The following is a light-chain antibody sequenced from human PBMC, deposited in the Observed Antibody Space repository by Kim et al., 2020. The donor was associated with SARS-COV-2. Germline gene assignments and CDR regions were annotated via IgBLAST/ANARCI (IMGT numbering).Light chain of an antibody. Sequence: DIQMTQSPSSLSASVGDRVTITCQASQDITKYLNWYQQKPGKAPKLLIYDASTLGTGVPSRFSGSGSGTDFTFTISSLQPEDIATYYCQQYHTLPPITFGQGTRLEIK. CDR1: QDITKY. V-gene: IGKV1-33*01. CDR3: QQYHTLPPIT. CDR2: DAS. J-gene: IGKJ5*01.